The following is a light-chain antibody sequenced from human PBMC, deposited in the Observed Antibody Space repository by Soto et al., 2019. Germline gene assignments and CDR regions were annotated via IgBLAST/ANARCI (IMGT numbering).Light chain of an antibody. V-gene: IGKV1-12*01. J-gene: IGKJ4*01. CDR1: RDSSAS. Sequence: DIQMTQSPSSVSASVGDSLTITGRPGRDSSASLAWYQQKPGKAPKLLXYGASSXXSGVPSRFSGSGSETDFTLTISSLQPEDSATYHCQQTNTFPLTFGGGTKVDIK. CDR2: GAS. CDR3: QQTNTFPLT.